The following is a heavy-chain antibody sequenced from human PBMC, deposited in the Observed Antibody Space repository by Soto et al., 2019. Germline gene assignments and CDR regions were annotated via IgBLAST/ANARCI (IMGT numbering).Heavy chain of an antibody. D-gene: IGHD4-17*01. CDR1: GFTFSSYG. V-gene: IGHV3-33*01. CDR2: IWYDGSNK. J-gene: IGHJ6*03. Sequence: QVQLVESGGGVVQPGRSLRLSCAASGFTFSSYGMHWVRQAPGKGLEWVAVIWYDGSNKYYADSVKGRFTISRDNSKKTLYLQMNSLRAEDTAVYYCARDPTVAYYYYMDVWGKGTTVTVSS. CDR3: ARDPTVAYYYYMDV.